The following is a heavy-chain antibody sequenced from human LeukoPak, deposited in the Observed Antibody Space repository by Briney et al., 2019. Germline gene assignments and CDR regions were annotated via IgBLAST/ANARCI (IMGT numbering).Heavy chain of an antibody. CDR3: ASSRVDSSGYYFDY. D-gene: IGHD3-22*01. V-gene: IGHV4-59*01. CDR2: IYYSGST. Sequence: PSETLSLTCTVSGGSISSYYWSWIRQPPGKGLEWIGYIYYSGSTNYNPSLKSRVTISVDTSKNQFSLKLSSVTAADTAVYYCASSRVDSSGYYFDYWGQGTLVTVSS. CDR1: GGSISSYY. J-gene: IGHJ4*02.